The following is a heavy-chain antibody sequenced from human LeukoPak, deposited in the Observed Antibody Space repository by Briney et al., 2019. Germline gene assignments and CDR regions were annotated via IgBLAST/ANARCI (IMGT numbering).Heavy chain of an antibody. D-gene: IGHD3-16*02. J-gene: IGHJ5*02. V-gene: IGHV3-48*01. CDR2: ISSSSSNI. CDR1: GFIFSSYS. Sequence: GGSLRLSCAASGFIFSSYSMNWVRQAPGKGLEWVAYISSSSSNIYYADSVKGRFTISRDNAKNSLYLQMNSLRADDTAAYYCARDRDYVWGSYRSNLFDPWGQGTLVTVSS. CDR3: ARDRDYVWGSYRSNLFDP.